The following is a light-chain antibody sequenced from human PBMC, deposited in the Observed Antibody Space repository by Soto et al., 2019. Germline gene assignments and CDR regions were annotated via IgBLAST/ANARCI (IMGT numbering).Light chain of an antibody. J-gene: IGKJ4*01. CDR3: QQYGSSPPLT. CDR1: QSVSSSY. V-gene: IGKV3-20*01. CDR2: GAS. Sequence: EIVLTQSPGTLSLSPGERATLSCRASQSVSSSYLAWYQQNPGQAPRLRIYGASSRATGIPDRFSGSGSGTDFTLTISRLEPEDFSVYYCQQYGSSPPLTFGGGTKVEIK.